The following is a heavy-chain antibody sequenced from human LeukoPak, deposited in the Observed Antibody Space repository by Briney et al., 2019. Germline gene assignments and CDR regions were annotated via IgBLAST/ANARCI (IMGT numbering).Heavy chain of an antibody. J-gene: IGHJ6*02. D-gene: IGHD3-3*01. CDR3: ARCSTIFGVVIMFYGMDV. Sequence: SSETLSLTCAVSGGSISSSNWWSWVRQPPGKGLEWIGEIYHSGSTNYNPSLKSRVTISVDKSKNQFSLKLSSVTAADTAVYYCARCSTIFGVVIMFYGMDVWGQGTTVTVSS. CDR2: IYHSGST. CDR1: GGSISSSNW. V-gene: IGHV4-4*02.